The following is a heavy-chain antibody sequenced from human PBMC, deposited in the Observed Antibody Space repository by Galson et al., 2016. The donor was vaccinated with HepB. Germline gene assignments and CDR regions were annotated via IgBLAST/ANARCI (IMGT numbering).Heavy chain of an antibody. Sequence: SLRLSCAGSGFTFSDFYMTWIRQAPGKGLEWVAALQPDGSDGDYLNSVKGRFAISRDNAENSLYLEINSLTIEDTAVYYCATHNAWKLDSWGQGTLVTVSS. CDR2: LQPDGSDG. J-gene: IGHJ5*01. CDR3: ATHNAWKLDS. D-gene: IGHD1-1*01. CDR1: GFTFSDFY. V-gene: IGHV3-7*01.